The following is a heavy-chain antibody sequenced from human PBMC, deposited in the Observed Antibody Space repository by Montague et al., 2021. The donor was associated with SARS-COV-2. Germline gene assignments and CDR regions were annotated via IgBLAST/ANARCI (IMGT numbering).Heavy chain of an antibody. V-gene: IGHV4-39*01. CDR1: GGSISSSTYY. Sequence: SETLSLTCTVSGGSISSSTYYWGWIRQPPGKGLEWIVSIYYSGTTYYNPSLKSRVTISVDTSKNQFSLKLSSVTAADTAVYYCARQGGYCSGGSCYGPFDYWGQGTLVTVSS. D-gene: IGHD2-15*01. CDR2: IYYSGTT. CDR3: ARQGGYCSGGSCYGPFDY. J-gene: IGHJ4*02.